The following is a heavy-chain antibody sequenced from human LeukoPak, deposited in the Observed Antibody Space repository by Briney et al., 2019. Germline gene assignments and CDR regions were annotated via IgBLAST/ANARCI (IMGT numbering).Heavy chain of an antibody. D-gene: IGHD3-22*01. J-gene: IGHJ4*02. CDR1: GGSIITNNW. V-gene: IGHV4-4*02. CDR3: GGYYDGSPGYYAGDY. Sequence: PSETLSLTCAVSGGSIITNNWWNWVRPPPGKGLEWIGEIHHTGRANYNPSLKTRVTITIDTSKSHLSLSLSSVTAADTAVYYCGGYYDGSPGYYAGDYWGQGTLVTVSS. CDR2: IHHTGRA.